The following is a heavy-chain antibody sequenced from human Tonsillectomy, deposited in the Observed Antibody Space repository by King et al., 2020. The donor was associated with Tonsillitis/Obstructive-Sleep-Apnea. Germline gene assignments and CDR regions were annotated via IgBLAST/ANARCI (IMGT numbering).Heavy chain of an antibody. D-gene: IGHD1-26*01. CDR1: GYTFTGYY. CDR3: TGDEEELPQRIYYFDY. Sequence: QLVQSGAEVKKPGASVKVSCKASGYTFTGYYMHWVRQAPGQGLEWMGWINPNSGGTNYAQKFQGRVTMTREPSISTAYMELSRLRSDDTAVYYCTGDEEELPQRIYYFDYWGQGTLVTVSS. J-gene: IGHJ4*02. CDR2: INPNSGGT. V-gene: IGHV1-2*02.